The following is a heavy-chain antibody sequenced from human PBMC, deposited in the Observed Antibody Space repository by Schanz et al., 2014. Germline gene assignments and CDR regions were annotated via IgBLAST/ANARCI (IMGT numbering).Heavy chain of an antibody. V-gene: IGHV3-74*02. CDR1: GFTFSSYS. CDR3: ASRSVYAPT. D-gene: IGHD2-8*01. Sequence: EVQLVESGGGLVQPGGSLRLSCAASGFTFSSYSMHWIRQAPGKGLEWVSRISGDGTTTSYADSVKGRFTISRDNAKNSLYLQMSSLRAEDPAVYYCASRSVYAPTWGQGILVTVSS. J-gene: IGHJ5*02. CDR2: ISGDGTTT.